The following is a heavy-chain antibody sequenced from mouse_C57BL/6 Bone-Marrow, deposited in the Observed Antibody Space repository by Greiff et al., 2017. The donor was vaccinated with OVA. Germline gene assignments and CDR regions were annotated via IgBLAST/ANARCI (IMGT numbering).Heavy chain of an antibody. CDR1: GFSLTSYG. Sequence: VQLMESGPGLVAPSQCLSISCTVSGFSLTSYGVSWVRQPPGKGLEWLGVIWGDGGTTYYSALISSLFISKDNSKSQVFVKLNSLQADDTATYYCAKDYGSRWFAYWGQGTLVTVSA. CDR3: AKDYGSRWFAY. D-gene: IGHD1-1*01. V-gene: IGHV2-3*01. J-gene: IGHJ3*01. CDR2: IWGDGGT.